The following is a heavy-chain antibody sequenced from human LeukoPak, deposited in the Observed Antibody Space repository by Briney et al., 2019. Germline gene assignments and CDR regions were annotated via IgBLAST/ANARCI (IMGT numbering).Heavy chain of an antibody. CDR1: GFTFSDYY. Sequence: GGSLRLSCAASGFTFSDYYMSWIRQAPGKGLEWLSYISRSGSHTPYADSVKGRFTVSRDNAKNSLSLELNSLRVDDTAIYYCARVGSTAEAGTPDFWGQGTLVTVSS. CDR2: ISRSGSHT. CDR3: ARVGSTAEAGTPDF. D-gene: IGHD6-13*01. V-gene: IGHV3-11*06. J-gene: IGHJ4*02.